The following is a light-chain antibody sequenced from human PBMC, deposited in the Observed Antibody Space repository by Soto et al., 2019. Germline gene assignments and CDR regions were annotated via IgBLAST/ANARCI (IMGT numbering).Light chain of an antibody. CDR2: GNT. Sequence: QSVLTQSPSVSGAPGQRVTISCTGTSSNIGAAYDVNWYRHLPGTAPKLLIYGNTNRPSGVPDRFSGSKSSTSASLAITGLQAEDESDYYCTSFTTSRTLVFGGGTKLTVL. V-gene: IGLV1-40*01. J-gene: IGLJ2*01. CDR3: TSFTTSRTLV. CDR1: SSNIGAAYD.